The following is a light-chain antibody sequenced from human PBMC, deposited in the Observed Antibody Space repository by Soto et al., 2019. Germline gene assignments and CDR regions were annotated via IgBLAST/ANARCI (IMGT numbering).Light chain of an antibody. CDR2: AAS. Sequence: DIQMTQSPSSLSASVEDRVIITCRASQSISNHLNWYQQKPGKAPKLLIFAASSLQSGVPSRFSGSRSGPDFTLTISSLQPEDFAVYYCQQYGSSPWTFGQGTKVEI. J-gene: IGKJ1*01. CDR1: QSISNH. V-gene: IGKV1-39*01. CDR3: QQYGSSPWT.